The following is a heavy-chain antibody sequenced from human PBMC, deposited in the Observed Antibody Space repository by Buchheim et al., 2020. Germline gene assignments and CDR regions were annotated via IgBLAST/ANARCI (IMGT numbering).Heavy chain of an antibody. V-gene: IGHV3-30*18. CDR2: ISYAGNKK. D-gene: IGHD3-10*01. CDR1: GFTFSSYG. CDR3: VKAYYYGSGDYYSKLGYYYGMDV. J-gene: IGHJ6*02. Sequence: QVQLVESGGGVVQAGRSLRLSCGASGFTFSSYGMHWVRQAPGKGLEWGAVISYAGNKKHSADSVKGGFTISRDNSKNTPYIEMNSLRAEDTAVYYCVKAYYYGSGDYYSKLGYYYGMDVWGQGTT.